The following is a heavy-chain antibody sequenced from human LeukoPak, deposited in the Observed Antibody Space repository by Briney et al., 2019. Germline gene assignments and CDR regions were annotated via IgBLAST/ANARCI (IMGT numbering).Heavy chain of an antibody. CDR1: GFPVSVNY. V-gene: IGHV3-66*01. J-gene: IGHJ4*02. Sequence: GGSLRLSCVASGFPVSVNYMSWVRQAPGEGLEWVSVLYSSGGTNYADSVKGRFTISRDNSENTLHLQMNSLRAEDTAVYYCAAKGNGYTGSYVFAHWGQGTLVTVSS. CDR3: AAKGNGYTGSYVFAH. CDR2: LYSSGGT. D-gene: IGHD1-26*01.